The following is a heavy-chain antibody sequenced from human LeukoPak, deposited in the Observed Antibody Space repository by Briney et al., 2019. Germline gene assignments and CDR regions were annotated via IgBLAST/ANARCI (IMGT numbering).Heavy chain of an antibody. CDR1: GFTFSDYY. J-gene: IGHJ4*02. Sequence: GGSLRLSCAASGFTFSDYYTSWIRQAPGKGLEWVAYISSSGSTIYYADSVRGRFTISRDNAKNSLYLQMNRLRAEDTAVYYCATIMVRGVILDYWGQGTLVTVSS. V-gene: IGHV3-11*01. D-gene: IGHD3-10*01. CDR2: ISSSGSTI. CDR3: ATIMVRGVILDY.